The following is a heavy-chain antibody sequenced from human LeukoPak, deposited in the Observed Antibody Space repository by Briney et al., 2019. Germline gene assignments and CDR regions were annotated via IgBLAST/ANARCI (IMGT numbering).Heavy chain of an antibody. CDR1: GGSFSSYY. D-gene: IGHD4-11*01. CDR2: INHSGST. Sequence: SSETLSLTCAVYGGSFSSYYWSWIRQPPGKGLEWIGEINHSGSTNYNPSLKSRVTISVDTSKNQFSLQLNSVTPEDTAVYYCARGDTVTTGKGYYYYYYMDVWGKGTTVTVSS. J-gene: IGHJ6*03. V-gene: IGHV4-34*01. CDR3: ARGDTVTTGKGYYYYYYMDV.